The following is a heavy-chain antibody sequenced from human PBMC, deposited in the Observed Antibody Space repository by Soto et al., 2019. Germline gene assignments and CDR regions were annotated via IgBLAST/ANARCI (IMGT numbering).Heavy chain of an antibody. J-gene: IGHJ4*02. D-gene: IGHD2-2*01. CDR3: AKDRGGDCPDNSCYFGADY. Sequence: GGSLRLSCVGSGFTFSSYGMHWVRQASGKGLECVAVISDTGSSHYYAASVECRFTISRENSKNTLSLHMDRLRVEDTAVYYCAKDRGGDCPDNSCYFGADYWGQGTPVTVSS. CDR1: GFTFSSYG. V-gene: IGHV3-30*18. CDR2: ISDTGSSH.